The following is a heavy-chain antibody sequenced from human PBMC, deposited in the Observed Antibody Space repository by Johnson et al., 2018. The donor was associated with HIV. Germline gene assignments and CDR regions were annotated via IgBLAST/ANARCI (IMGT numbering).Heavy chain of an antibody. CDR1: GFTFSSYA. CDR2: IRGSGGST. D-gene: IGHD6-19*01. V-gene: IGHV3-23*04. CDR3: AREHSSGWSDAFDV. J-gene: IGHJ3*01. Sequence: VQLVESGRGVVQPGRSLRLSCAASGFTFSSYAMHWVRQAPGKGLEWVSAIRGSGGSTYYADSVKGRFTISRNNAKNSLYLKINSLSAEDTAVYYCAREHSSGWSDAFDVWGQGTMVIVPS.